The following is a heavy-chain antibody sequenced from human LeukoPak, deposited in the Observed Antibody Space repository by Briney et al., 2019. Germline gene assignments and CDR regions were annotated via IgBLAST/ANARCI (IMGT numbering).Heavy chain of an antibody. V-gene: IGHV4-39*07. CDR1: GGPFVGYY. D-gene: IGHD4-17*01. J-gene: IGHJ5*02. Sequence: PSETLSLTCNVSGGPFVGYYWTWIRQPPGKGLEWIGSIYYSGSTYYNPSLKSRVTISVDTSKNQFSLKLSSVTAADTAVYYCARDIHYGVSSDWFDPWGQGTLVTVSS. CDR2: IYYSGST. CDR3: ARDIHYGVSSDWFDP.